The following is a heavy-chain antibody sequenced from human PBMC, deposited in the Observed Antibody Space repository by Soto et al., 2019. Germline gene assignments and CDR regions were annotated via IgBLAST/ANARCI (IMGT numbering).Heavy chain of an antibody. V-gene: IGHV1-18*01. D-gene: IGHD3-22*01. CDR2: ISAYNGNT. CDR1: GYTFTSYG. J-gene: IGHJ4*02. CDR3: ARWEYYDSSGYSYYFDY. Sequence: ASVKVSCKASGYTFTSYGISWVRQAPGQGLEWMGWISAYNGNTNYAQKLQGRVTMTTDTSTSTAYMELRSLRSDDTAVYYCARWEYYDSSGYSYYFDYWGQGTLVTAPQ.